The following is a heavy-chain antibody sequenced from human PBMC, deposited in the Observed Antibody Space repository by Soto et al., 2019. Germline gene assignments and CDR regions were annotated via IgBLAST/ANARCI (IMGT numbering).Heavy chain of an antibody. CDR1: GFTFSSYG. Sequence: QVQLVESGGGVVQPGRSLRLSCAASGFTFSSYGMHWVRQAPGKGQEWVAVIWYDGSNKDYADSVKGRFTISRDNSKNTLYLQMNSLRAEDTAVYYCARRGSGSYPDDAFDIWGQGTMVTVSS. D-gene: IGHD1-26*01. CDR2: IWYDGSNK. J-gene: IGHJ3*02. CDR3: ARRGSGSYPDDAFDI. V-gene: IGHV3-33*01.